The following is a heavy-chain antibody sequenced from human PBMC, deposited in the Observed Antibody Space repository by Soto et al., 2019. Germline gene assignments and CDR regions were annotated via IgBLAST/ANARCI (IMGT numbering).Heavy chain of an antibody. Sequence: SDPLSLTCTVSGESIICTDFYWVWVRQPPGKGLEWIGSIFYLGSSYYNPSLKSRVTMSVDTSKNQFSLRLRSVTAADTALYFCARHSLALRKNNWFDPWGQGTMVTVSS. CDR2: IFYLGSS. V-gene: IGHV4-39*01. J-gene: IGHJ5*02. CDR1: GESIICTDFY. D-gene: IGHD3-3*02. CDR3: ARHSLALRKNNWFDP.